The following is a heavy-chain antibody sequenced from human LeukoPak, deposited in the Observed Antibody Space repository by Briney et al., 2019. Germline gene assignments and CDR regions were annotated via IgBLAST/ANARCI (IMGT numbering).Heavy chain of an antibody. J-gene: IGHJ5*02. V-gene: IGHV3-15*01. CDR3: TTTPVLLWFGESRTNWFDP. CDR1: GFTFSNAW. CDR2: IKSKTDGGTT. D-gene: IGHD3-10*01. Sequence: GGSLRLSCAASGFTFSNAWMSCVRQAPGKGLEWVGRIKSKTDGGTTDYAAPVKCRFTISRDDSKNTLYLQMNSLKTEDTAVYYCTTTPVLLWFGESRTNWFDPWGQGTLVTVSS.